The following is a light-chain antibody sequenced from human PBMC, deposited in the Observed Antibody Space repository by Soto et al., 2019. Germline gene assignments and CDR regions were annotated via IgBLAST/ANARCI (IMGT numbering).Light chain of an antibody. Sequence: ALTQPASVSGSPGQSITISCTGTSSDVGGYNYVSWYQQHPGKAPKLMIYEVSNRPSGVSNRFSGSKSGNTASLTISGLQAEDEADYHCSSYTSSSTYVFGTGTKVTVL. CDR1: SSDVGGYNY. V-gene: IGLV2-14*01. CDR3: SSYTSSSTYV. J-gene: IGLJ1*01. CDR2: EVS.